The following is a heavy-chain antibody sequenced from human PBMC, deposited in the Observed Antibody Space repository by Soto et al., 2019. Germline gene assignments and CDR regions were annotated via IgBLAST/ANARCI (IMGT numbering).Heavy chain of an antibody. D-gene: IGHD3-3*01. Sequence: SQTLSLTCAITGDSVSSNSAGWSWVSQSPSRGLEWLGRTYYRSKWYYEYAVSVRGRITINPDTSKNQYSLQLNSVTPEDTAVYYCERYRRQDYQGQWLLYRYYYGMDVWGQGTTVTVSS. CDR1: GDSVSSNSAG. CDR2: TYYRSKWYY. V-gene: IGHV6-1*01. CDR3: ERYRRQDYQGQWLLYRYYYGMDV. J-gene: IGHJ6*02.